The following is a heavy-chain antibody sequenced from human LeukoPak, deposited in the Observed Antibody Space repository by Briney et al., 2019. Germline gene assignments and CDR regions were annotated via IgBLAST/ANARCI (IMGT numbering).Heavy chain of an antibody. Sequence: PGGSLTLSCAVSGFTFSNYDMHWVRQATGKGLEWVSAIGTAGDTYYQGSVRGRFTMSRENAKNSLYLQMNSLTAGDTAVYYCARGADTHFDYWGQGILVTVSS. D-gene: IGHD2-15*01. CDR1: GFTFSNYD. CDR2: IGTAGDT. CDR3: ARGADTHFDY. V-gene: IGHV3-13*04. J-gene: IGHJ4*02.